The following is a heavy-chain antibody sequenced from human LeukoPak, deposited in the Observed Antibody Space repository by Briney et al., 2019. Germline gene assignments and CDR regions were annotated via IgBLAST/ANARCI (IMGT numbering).Heavy chain of an antibody. V-gene: IGHV3-48*03. J-gene: IGHJ3*02. CDR3: ARVRGRWLQLGGAFDI. D-gene: IGHD5-24*01. CDR2: ISSSGSTI. Sequence: GGSLRLSCAASGFTFSSYEMNWVRQAPGKGLEWVSYISSSGSTIYYADSVKGRFTISRDNAKDSLYLQMNSLRAEDTAVYYCARVRGRWLQLGGAFDIWGQGTMVTVSS. CDR1: GFTFSSYE.